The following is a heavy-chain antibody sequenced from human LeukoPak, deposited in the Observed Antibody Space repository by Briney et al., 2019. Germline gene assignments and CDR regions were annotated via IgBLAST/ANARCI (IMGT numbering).Heavy chain of an antibody. J-gene: IGHJ6*02. D-gene: IGHD2-2*02. CDR3: ARSGHCISTNCYNIWERSLYGMDV. Sequence: MSGGSLRLSCAASGFTFTDHYMSWIRLAPGKGLEWVSSISTSGTTMYYADSVKGRFTISRDNAKNSLSLQMNSLRAEDTAVYYCARSGHCISTNCYNIWERSLYGMDVWGQGITVTVSS. V-gene: IGHV3-11*01. CDR1: GFTFTDHY. CDR2: ISTSGTTM.